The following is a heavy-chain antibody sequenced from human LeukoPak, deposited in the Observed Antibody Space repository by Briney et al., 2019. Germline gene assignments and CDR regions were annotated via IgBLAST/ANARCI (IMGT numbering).Heavy chain of an antibody. J-gene: IGHJ4*02. CDR2: ISSSSSYI. V-gene: IGHV3-21*01. CDR3: ATSPDYYDSSGYYSQTDY. D-gene: IGHD3-22*01. Sequence: GGSLRLSCAASGFTFSSYSMNWVRQAPGKGLEWVSSISSSSSYIYYADSVRGRFTISRDNAMNSLYLQMNSLRAEDTAVYYCATSPDYYDSSGYYSQTDYWGQGTLVTVSS. CDR1: GFTFSSYS.